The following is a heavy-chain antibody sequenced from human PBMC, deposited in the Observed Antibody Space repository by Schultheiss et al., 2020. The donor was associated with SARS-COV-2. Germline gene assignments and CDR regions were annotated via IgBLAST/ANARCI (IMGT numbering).Heavy chain of an antibody. CDR3: ASGARGGMDV. CDR1: GASFSGYY. J-gene: IGHJ6*02. CDR2: INHSGST. V-gene: IGHV4-34*01. Sequence: SETLSLTCAVYGASFSGYYWSWIRQPPGKGLEWIGKINHSGSTNYNPSLKSRVTISVDTSKNQFFLKLSSVTAADTAVYYCASGARGGMDVWGQGTTVTVSS.